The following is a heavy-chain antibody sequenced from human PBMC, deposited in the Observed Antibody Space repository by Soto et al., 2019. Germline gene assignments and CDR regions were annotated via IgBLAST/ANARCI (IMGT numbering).Heavy chain of an antibody. D-gene: IGHD3-16*01. Sequence: SETLSLTGTVSGGSISSYYCSWIRQPPGKGLEWIGYIYSSGSTNYNPSLKSRVSISVDTSKNQFFLNLRSVIAADTAVYYCARGPLTHQNWFDPWGLGTLVTVSS. CDR1: GGSISSYY. J-gene: IGHJ5*02. V-gene: IGHV4-59*01. CDR2: IYSSGST. CDR3: ARGPLTHQNWFDP.